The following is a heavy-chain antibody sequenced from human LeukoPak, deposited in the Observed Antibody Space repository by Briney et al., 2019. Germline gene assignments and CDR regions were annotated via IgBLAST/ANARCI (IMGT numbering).Heavy chain of an antibody. D-gene: IGHD6-13*01. CDR2: IYHSGST. V-gene: IGHV4-30-2*01. CDR3: ARVHEPYTSSWTGTFDI. CDR1: GGSISSGGYY. J-gene: IGHJ3*02. Sequence: PSQTLSLTCTVSGGSISSGGYYWSWIRQPPGKGLEWIGYIYHSGSTYYNPSLKSRVTISPDTSKNQFSLKLSSVTAADTAVYYCARVHEPYTSSWTGTFDIWGQGTMVTVSS.